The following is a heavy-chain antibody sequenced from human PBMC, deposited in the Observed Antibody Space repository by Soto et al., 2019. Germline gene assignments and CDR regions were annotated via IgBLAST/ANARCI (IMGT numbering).Heavy chain of an antibody. CDR3: ARGDQRN. J-gene: IGHJ4*02. CDR2: IKNKLNGQTT. CDR1: GLSFSDQY. V-gene: IGHV3-72*01. Sequence: EVQLVESGGGLVQPGGSLRLSCATSGLSFSDQYMDWVRQAPGKGLEWVGRIKNKLNGQTTDYAASVKGRFILSRDDLQNSLYLQMNSLKTEDTAVYYCARGDQRNWGRGTPVTVSS.